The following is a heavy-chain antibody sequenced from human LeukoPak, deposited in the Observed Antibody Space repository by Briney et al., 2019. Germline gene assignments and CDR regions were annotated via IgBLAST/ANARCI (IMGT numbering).Heavy chain of an antibody. D-gene: IGHD6-6*01. CDR3: AKGLSYSSSSPSDY. CDR2: ISGIGGST. J-gene: IGHJ4*02. Sequence: GGSPRLSCAASGFTFSSYAMSWGRHTPGEGLERVSAISGIGGSTYYADSFKGRFTISRDNSKNTLYLQMNSLRAEDTAVNYCAKGLSYSSSSPSDYWGQGTLVTVSS. V-gene: IGHV3-23*01. CDR1: GFTFSSYA.